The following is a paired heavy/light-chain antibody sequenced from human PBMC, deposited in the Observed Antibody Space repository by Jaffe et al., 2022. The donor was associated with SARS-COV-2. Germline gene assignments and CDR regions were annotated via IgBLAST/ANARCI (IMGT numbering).Heavy chain of an antibody. V-gene: IGHV4-59*01. Sequence: QVQLQESGPGLVKPSETLSLTCTVSGGYISNYYWSWIRQPPGKGLEWIGYVFYSGFTNYNPSLKSRVTISVDTSKNQFSLRLTSVTAADTAVYYCARTFGSSWYDLPGDWGQGTLVTVSS. CDR1: GGYISNYY. J-gene: IGHJ4*02. D-gene: IGHD6-13*01. CDR2: VFYSGFT. CDR3: ARTFGSSWYDLPGD.
Light chain of an antibody. Sequence: QSVLTQPPSASATPGQRVTISCSGSSSNIGSNHVYWYQQLPGTAPKLLIYRDNQRPSGVPDRFSGSKSGTSASLAISGLRSEDEADYYCATWDDSLSASVFGGGTKLTVL. V-gene: IGLV1-47*01. CDR1: SSNIGSNH. CDR3: ATWDDSLSASV. J-gene: IGLJ3*02. CDR2: RDN.